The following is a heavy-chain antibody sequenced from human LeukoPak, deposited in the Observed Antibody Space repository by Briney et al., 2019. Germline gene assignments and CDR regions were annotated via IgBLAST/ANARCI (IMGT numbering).Heavy chain of an antibody. CDR2: IRYDGSIK. J-gene: IGHJ4*02. CDR1: GFTFSSYG. V-gene: IGHV3-30*02. Sequence: QPGGSLRLSCAASGFTFSSYGMHWVRQAPGKGLEWVAFIRYDGSIKYYADSVKGRFTISRDSSKNTLYRQMSSLRTEDTAVYYCAREGGTLSTSPTLDYWGQGTLVTVSS. CDR3: AREGGTLSTSPTLDY. D-gene: IGHD1-1*01.